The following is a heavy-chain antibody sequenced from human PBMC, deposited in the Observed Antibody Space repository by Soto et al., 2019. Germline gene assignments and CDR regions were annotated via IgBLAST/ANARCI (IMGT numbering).Heavy chain of an antibody. CDR3: ARYSYVSGSRSFAY. CDR2: IKQDGTET. J-gene: IGHJ4*02. D-gene: IGHD3-10*01. CDR1: GFPFSSYW. V-gene: IGHV3-7*05. Sequence: EVQLVESGGGLVQPGGSLRLSCAASGFPFSSYWMSWVRQAPGKGLEWVATIKQDGTETYYLDSVKGRFTISRDNAKTSLYLHMNSLRAEDTAVYYCARYSYVSGSRSFAYWGQGTLVTVSS.